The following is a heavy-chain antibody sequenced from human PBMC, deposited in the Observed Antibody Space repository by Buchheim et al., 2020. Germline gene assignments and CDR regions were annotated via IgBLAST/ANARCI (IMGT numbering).Heavy chain of an antibody. J-gene: IGHJ6*02. CDR1: GFTFSTYN. CDR3: ARGGRPDSYDFWSGYYGDYYGMDV. V-gene: IGHV3-48*02. D-gene: IGHD3-3*01. CDR2: ISSSSSTI. Sequence: EVQLVESGGGLVQPGGSLRLSCAASGFTFSTYNMNWVRQAPGRGLEWVSYISSSSSTIYYADSVKGRFTISRDNAKNSLSLQMNSLRDEDTAVYYCARGGRPDSYDFWSGYYGDYYGMDVWGQGTT.